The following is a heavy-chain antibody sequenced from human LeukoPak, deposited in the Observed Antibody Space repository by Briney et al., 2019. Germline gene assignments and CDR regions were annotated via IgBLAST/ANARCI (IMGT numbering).Heavy chain of an antibody. CDR1: GDSISNSNYY. CDR2: INHFGST. D-gene: IGHD1-26*01. J-gene: IGHJ4*02. Sequence: SETLSLTCTVSGDSISNSNYYWGWIRQPPGKGLEWIGEINHFGSTNYNPSLKSRVTISIDTSKNQFSLKLSSVTAADTAVYYCARIRSRKWGFDYWGQGTLVTVSS. CDR3: ARIRSRKWGFDY. V-gene: IGHV4-39*07.